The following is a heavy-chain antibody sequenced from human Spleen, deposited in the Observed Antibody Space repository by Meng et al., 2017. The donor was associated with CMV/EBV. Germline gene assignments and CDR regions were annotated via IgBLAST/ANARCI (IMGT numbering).Heavy chain of an antibody. D-gene: IGHD3-22*01. CDR1: GGSISSGTYY. CDR2: IHYSGST. Sequence: GQRQESGPGLVKPSQTLSLTCTVSGGSISSGTYYWGWIRQLPGKGLEWIAYIHYSGSTYYSPSLKSRVTISVDTSRNQLSLKLSSMTAADTAVYYCARYVFDSSSLYSNWFDPWGQGTLVTVSS. V-gene: IGHV4-31*03. J-gene: IGHJ5*02. CDR3: ARYVFDSSSLYSNWFDP.